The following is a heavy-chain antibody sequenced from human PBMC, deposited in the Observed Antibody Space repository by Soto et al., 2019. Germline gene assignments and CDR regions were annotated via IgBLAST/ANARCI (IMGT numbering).Heavy chain of an antibody. J-gene: IGHJ6*02. CDR2: IIPIFGTA. CDR1: GGTFSSYA. V-gene: IGHV1-69*13. D-gene: IGHD6-19*01. Sequence: SVKVSCKASGGTFSSYAISWVRRAPGQGLEWMGGIIPIFGTASYAQKFQGRVTITADESTSTAYMELSSLRSEDTAVYYCARGGIAVAGVPLYYYYGMDVWGQGTTVTVSS. CDR3: ARGGIAVAGVPLYYYYGMDV.